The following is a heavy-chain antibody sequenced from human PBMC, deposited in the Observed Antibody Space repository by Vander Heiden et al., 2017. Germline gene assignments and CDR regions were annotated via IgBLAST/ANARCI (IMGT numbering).Heavy chain of an antibody. J-gene: IGHJ4*02. D-gene: IGHD4-17*01. CDR2: IWYDGDNK. V-gene: IGHV3-33*01. CDR1: GFTFTTYG. Sequence: QAQLVESGGGVVQPGRALRPSCSASGFTFTTYGIHWVRQAPGRGLEWVAHIWYDGDNKYYADSVKGRFTISRDNSKNTVYLQMNSLRPDDTAVYYCARDPSTMDGDYPRYWGQGTLVTVSS. CDR3: ARDPSTMDGDYPRY.